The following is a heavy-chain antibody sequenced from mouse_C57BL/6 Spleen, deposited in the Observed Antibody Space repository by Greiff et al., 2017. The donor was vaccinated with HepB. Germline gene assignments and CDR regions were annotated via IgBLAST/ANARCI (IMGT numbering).Heavy chain of an antibody. CDR1: GFTFSDYG. D-gene: IGHD4-1*01. CDR3: ASNWDWYFDV. J-gene: IGHJ1*03. CDR2: ISSGSSTI. V-gene: IGHV5-17*01. Sequence: EVQGVESGGGLVKPGGSLKLSCAASGFTFSDYGMHWVRQAPEKGLEWVAYISSGSSTIYYADTVKGRVTISRDNAKNTLFLQMTSLRSEDTAMYYCASNWDWYFDVWGTGTTVTVSS.